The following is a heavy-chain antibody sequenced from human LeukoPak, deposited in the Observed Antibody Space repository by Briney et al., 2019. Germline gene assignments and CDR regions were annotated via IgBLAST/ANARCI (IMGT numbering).Heavy chain of an antibody. J-gene: IGHJ4*02. V-gene: IGHV3-11*04. CDR1: GFRFSGHY. CDR2: ISSTVTTV. CDR3: ARGDCSAASCYYFDY. D-gene: IGHD2-15*01. Sequence: PGGSLRLSCAASGFRFSGHYMSWIRQAPGKGLEWVAYISSTVTTVYYADSVKGRSTISRDNTKDSLYLQMSSLKAEDTAVYYCARGDCSAASCYYFDYWGQGTLVTVSS.